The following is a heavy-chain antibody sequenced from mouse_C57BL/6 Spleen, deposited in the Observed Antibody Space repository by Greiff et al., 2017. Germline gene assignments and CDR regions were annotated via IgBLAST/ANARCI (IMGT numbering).Heavy chain of an antibody. CDR2: INYDGSST. CDR3: ARGGGYDYDSLFDY. Sequence: EVQLVESEGGLVQPGSSMKLSCTASGFTFSDYYMAWVRQVPEKGLEWVANINYDGSSTYYLDSLKSRFIISRDNAKNILYLQMSSLKSEDTATYYCARGGGYDYDSLFDYWGQGTTLTVSS. CDR1: GFTFSDYY. V-gene: IGHV5-16*01. D-gene: IGHD2-4*01. J-gene: IGHJ2*01.